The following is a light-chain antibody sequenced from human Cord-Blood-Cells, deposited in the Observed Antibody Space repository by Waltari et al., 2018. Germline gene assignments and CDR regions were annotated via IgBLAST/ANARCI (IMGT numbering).Light chain of an antibody. CDR3: NSRDSSGNHYV. J-gene: IGLJ1*01. Sequence: SSELTQDPAVSVALGQTVRITCQGDSLRSYYASWYQQKPGQAPVLVIYGKNNRPSGIPDRFSGSSSGNTASLTIPGAQAEDEAEYYCNSRDSSGNHYVFGTGTKVTVL. CDR2: GKN. V-gene: IGLV3-19*01. CDR1: SLRSYY.